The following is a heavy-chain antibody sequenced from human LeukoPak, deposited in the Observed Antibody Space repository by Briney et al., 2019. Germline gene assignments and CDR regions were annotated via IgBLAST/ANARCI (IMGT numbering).Heavy chain of an antibody. CDR3: ARFGVTMTIGGAFDI. CDR1: GYSFTSYW. D-gene: IGHD3-22*01. J-gene: IGHJ3*02. CDR2: IYPGDSDT. Sequence: GESLKISCEGSGYSFTSYWIGWVRQMPGKGLEWMGIIYPGDSDTRYSPSFQGQVTISADKSISTAYLQWSSLKASDTAMYYCARFGVTMTIGGAFDIWGQGTMVTVSS. V-gene: IGHV5-51*01.